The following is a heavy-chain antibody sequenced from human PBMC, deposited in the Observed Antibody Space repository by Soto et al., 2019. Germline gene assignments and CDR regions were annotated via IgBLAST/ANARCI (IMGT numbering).Heavy chain of an antibody. CDR2: IIPIFGTA. Sequence: QVQLVQSGAEVKKPGSSVKVSCKASGGTFSSYAISWVRQAPGQGLEWMGGIIPIFGTANYAQKFQGRVTITADESTSTAYMELSSLRSEDTAVYYCARVRVGYSYGDPQYYFDYWGHGTLVTVSS. D-gene: IGHD5-18*01. V-gene: IGHV1-69*01. CDR3: ARVRVGYSYGDPQYYFDY. J-gene: IGHJ4*01. CDR1: GGTFSSYA.